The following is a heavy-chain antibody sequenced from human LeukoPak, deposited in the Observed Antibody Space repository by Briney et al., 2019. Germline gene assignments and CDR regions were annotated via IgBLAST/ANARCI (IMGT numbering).Heavy chain of an antibody. V-gene: IGHV1-18*01. Sequence: GASVKVSCKASGYTFTSYGISWVRQAPGQGLEWMGWISAYNGNTNYAQKLQGRVTMTTDTSTSTAYMELRSLRSDDTAVYYCARYSMGSGWYIALYGMDVWGQGTTVTVSS. CDR3: ARYSMGSGWYIALYGMDV. CDR2: ISAYNGNT. J-gene: IGHJ6*02. D-gene: IGHD6-19*01. CDR1: GYTFTSYG.